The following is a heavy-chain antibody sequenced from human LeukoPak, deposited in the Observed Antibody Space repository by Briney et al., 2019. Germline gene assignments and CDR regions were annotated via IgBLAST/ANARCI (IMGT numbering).Heavy chain of an antibody. CDR2: ISSSSSYI. CDR3: AKEGYCSSTSCYLFDY. J-gene: IGHJ4*02. CDR1: GFTFSSYS. D-gene: IGHD2-2*01. V-gene: IGHV3-21*01. Sequence: GGSLRLSCAASGFTFSSYSMNWVRQAPGKGLEWVSSISSSSSYIYYADSVKGRFTISRDNSKNTLYLQMNSLRAEDTAVHYCAKEGYCSSTSCYLFDYWGQGTLVTVSS.